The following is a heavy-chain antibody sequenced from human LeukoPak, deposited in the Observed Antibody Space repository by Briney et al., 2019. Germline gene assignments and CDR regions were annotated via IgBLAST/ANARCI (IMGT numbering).Heavy chain of an antibody. J-gene: IGHJ4*02. CDR3: AGRVTGYSSGYVY. D-gene: IGHD5-18*01. CDR2: ISGSAHKI. CDR1: GITFSNYA. Sequence: GGSLRLSCVASGITFSNYAVSWVRQAPEKGLDWVSVISGSAHKIRYADSVKGRFTISRDNSENIVYLQMNNLRAEDTAVYYCAGRVTGYSSGYVYWGQGTLLTVSS. V-gene: IGHV3-23*01.